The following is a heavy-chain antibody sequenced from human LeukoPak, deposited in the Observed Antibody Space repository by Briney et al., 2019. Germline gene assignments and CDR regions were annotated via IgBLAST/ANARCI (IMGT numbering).Heavy chain of an antibody. V-gene: IGHV3-7*01. Sequence: GESLKISCKGSGYSFTSYWIGWVRQAPGKGLEWVANIKQDGSEKYYVDSVKGRFTISRDNAKNSLYLQMNSLRAEDTAVYYCARDLDYGDYVDYWGQGTLVTVSS. D-gene: IGHD4-17*01. CDR2: IKQDGSEK. CDR3: ARDLDYGDYVDY. J-gene: IGHJ4*02. CDR1: GYSFTSYW.